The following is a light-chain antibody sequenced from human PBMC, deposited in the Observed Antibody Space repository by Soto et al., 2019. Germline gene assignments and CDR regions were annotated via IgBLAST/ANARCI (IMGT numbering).Light chain of an antibody. Sequence: QSALTQPPSASGSPGQSVTISCTGTISDVGGYNYVSWYQQYSGKVPKLVVYEVNKRPSGVPDRFSGSKSGNTASLTVSGLQADDEADYYCTSYAGGNNVFGTGTKLTVL. CDR1: ISDVGGYNY. CDR3: TSYAGGNNV. J-gene: IGLJ1*01. V-gene: IGLV2-8*01. CDR2: EVN.